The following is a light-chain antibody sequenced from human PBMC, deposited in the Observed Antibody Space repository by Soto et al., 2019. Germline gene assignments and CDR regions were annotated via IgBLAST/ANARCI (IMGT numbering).Light chain of an antibody. J-gene: IGLJ3*02. Sequence: QSVLTQPRSVSGSPGQSVTISCTGTSSDVGAYDFVSWYQQHPGKAPQLMIYDVTKRPSGVPDRFSGSKSGNTASLIISGLQAEDEADYYCCSYAGSSSAMFGGGTQLTVL. CDR1: SSDVGAYDF. CDR3: CSYAGSSSAM. CDR2: DVT. V-gene: IGLV2-11*01.